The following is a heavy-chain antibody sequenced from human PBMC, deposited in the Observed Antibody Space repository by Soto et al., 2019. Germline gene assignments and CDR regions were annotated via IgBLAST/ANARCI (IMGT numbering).Heavy chain of an antibody. CDR1: GGSISSGGYS. V-gene: IGHV4-30-2*01. J-gene: IGHJ5*02. CDR3: ARADGEGWFAP. Sequence: PSETRSLTCAVSGGSISSGGYSWSWIRQPPGKGLEWIGYIYHSGGTYYSPSVKSRGTRSLDSSKNQFSLKLSSVTAADTAVEYCARADGEGWFAPGGQGPGVPV. CDR2: IYHSGGT.